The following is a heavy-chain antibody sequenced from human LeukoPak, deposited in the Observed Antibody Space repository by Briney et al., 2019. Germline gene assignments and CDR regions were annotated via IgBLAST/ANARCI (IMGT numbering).Heavy chain of an antibody. D-gene: IGHD1-26*01. J-gene: IGHJ4*02. CDR1: GFNFSNFA. Sequence: GGSLRLSCAASGFNFSNFAMTWVRQAPGKGLEWVSTLSAGGDSPSYADSVKGRFTISRDNSKNTLYLQMNSLRAEDTAIYYCAKAVGANYFDYWGQGSLVAVSS. CDR3: AKAVGANYFDY. CDR2: LSAGGDSP. V-gene: IGHV3-23*01.